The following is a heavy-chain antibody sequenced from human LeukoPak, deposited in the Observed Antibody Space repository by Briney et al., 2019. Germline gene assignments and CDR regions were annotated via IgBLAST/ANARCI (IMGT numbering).Heavy chain of an antibody. D-gene: IGHD2-21*02. CDR2: IYSGGST. J-gene: IGHJ4*01. CDR1: GFTVSSNY. V-gene: IGHV3-53*01. Sequence: GGSLRLSCAASGFTVSSNYMSWVRQAPGKGLEWVSVIYSGGSTYYADSVKGRFTISRDNSKNTLYLQMNSLRAEDTAVYYCARVLCSRGGDCYYLDYWGHGTLVTVSS. CDR3: ARVLCSRGGDCYYLDY.